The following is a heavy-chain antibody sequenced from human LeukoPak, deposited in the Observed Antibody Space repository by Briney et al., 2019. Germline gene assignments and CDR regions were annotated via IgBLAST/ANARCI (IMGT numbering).Heavy chain of an antibody. CDR3: ARQSGDQSSAWYFDA. Sequence: TSETLSLTCTVSGGSLRSSGHWWVWIRQPPGKGLERIGSIHYSGKVYYNPSLKSRVTTSVDTSTDQFSLRLSSATAADTAIYYCARQSGDQSSAWYFDAWGQGTLVTVSS. V-gene: IGHV4-39*01. J-gene: IGHJ4*02. CDR2: IHYSGKV. CDR1: GGSLRSSGHW. D-gene: IGHD6-19*01.